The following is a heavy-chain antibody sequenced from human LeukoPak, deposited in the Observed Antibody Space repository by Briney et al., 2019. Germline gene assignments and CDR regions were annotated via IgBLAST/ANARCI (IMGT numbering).Heavy chain of an antibody. CDR3: TKAGIAVPATPDY. CDR1: GFTFSSYA. J-gene: IGHJ4*02. V-gene: IGHV3-23*01. CDR2: ISSSGGST. D-gene: IGHD6-19*01. Sequence: GGSLRLSCAASGFTFSSYAMNWVRQAPGKGLEWVSVISSSGGSTYYADSVKGRFIISRDNSKNTLYLQMNSLRAEDTAVYHCTKAGIAVPATPDYWGQGTLVTVSS.